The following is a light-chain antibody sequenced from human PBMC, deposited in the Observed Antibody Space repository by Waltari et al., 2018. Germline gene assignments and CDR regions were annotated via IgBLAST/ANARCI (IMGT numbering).Light chain of an antibody. V-gene: IGLV7-46*01. CDR1: TGAVTSGHF. Sequence: QAVVTQEPSLTVSPGGTVTLTCGSNTGAVTSGHFPYWFQQKPGQAPVELIYDASNRHSWTPARLSGSLLGGKAALTLSGAQPEDEADYYCLLSFSGADVVFGGGTKLTVL. J-gene: IGLJ2*01. CDR2: DAS. CDR3: LLSFSGADVV.